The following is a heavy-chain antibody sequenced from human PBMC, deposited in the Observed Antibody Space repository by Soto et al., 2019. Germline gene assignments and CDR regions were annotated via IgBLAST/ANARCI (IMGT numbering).Heavy chain of an antibody. J-gene: IGHJ4*02. CDR1: GGSFSGYY. V-gene: IGHV4-34*01. Sequence: SETLSLTCAVYGGSFSGYYWSWIRQPPGKGLEWIGEINHSGSTNYNPSLKSRVTISVDTSKNQFSLKLSSVTAADTAVHYCARGSATAPFDYWGQGTLVTVSS. CDR3: ARGSATAPFDY. CDR2: INHSGST.